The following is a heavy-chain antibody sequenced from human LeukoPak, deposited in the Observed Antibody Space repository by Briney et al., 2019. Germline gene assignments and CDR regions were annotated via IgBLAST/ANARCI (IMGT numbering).Heavy chain of an antibody. Sequence: HPGGSLRLSCAASGFTFSSYAMSWVRQAPGKGLEWVSAISGSGGSTYYADSVKGRFTISRDNSKNTLYLQMNSLRAEDTAVYYCAKGIGGYPVFYYFDYWGQGTLVTVSS. CDR1: GFTFSSYA. CDR2: ISGSGGST. CDR3: AKGIGGYPVFYYFDY. V-gene: IGHV3-23*01. J-gene: IGHJ4*02. D-gene: IGHD3-22*01.